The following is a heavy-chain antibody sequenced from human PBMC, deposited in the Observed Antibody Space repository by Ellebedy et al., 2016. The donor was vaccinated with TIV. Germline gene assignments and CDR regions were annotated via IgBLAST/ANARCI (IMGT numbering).Heavy chain of an antibody. CDR2: IKQDGSEA. J-gene: IGHJ3*01. V-gene: IGHV3-7*03. CDR3: ARDPVVVGPAFDV. D-gene: IGHD4-23*01. CDR1: GFIISGYW. Sequence: GESLKISCAASGFIISGYWMSWVRQAPGKGLEWVANIKQDGSEAYYVDTVKGRFTISRDNAKGSLYLQMNSLRAEDTAIYYCARDPVVVGPAFDVWGQGTMVTVSS.